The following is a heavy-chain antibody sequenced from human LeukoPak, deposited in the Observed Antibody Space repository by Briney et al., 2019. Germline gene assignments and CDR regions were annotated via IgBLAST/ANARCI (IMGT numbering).Heavy chain of an antibody. V-gene: IGHV1-18*01. Sequence: GASVKVSCKASGYTFTSYGISWVRQAPGQGLEWMGWISAYNGNTNYAQKLQGRVTMTTDTSTSTAYMELRSLRSDDTAVYYCARDRRDRRMTTVTTDYWGQGTLVTVSS. CDR3: ARDRRDRRMTTVTTDY. J-gene: IGHJ4*02. CDR2: ISAYNGNT. D-gene: IGHD4-11*01. CDR1: GYTFTSYG.